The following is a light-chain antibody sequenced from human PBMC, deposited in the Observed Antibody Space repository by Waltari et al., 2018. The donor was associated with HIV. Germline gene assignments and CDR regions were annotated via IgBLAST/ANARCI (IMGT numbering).Light chain of an antibody. Sequence: SYVLTQPPSVSVAPGQTARIPCGGINIGSIRVPWYQQKPGQAPVLVVYDDSDRPSGIPERFSGSNCGNTATLTISRIEAGDEADYYCQVWDSSSDLGVFGGGTKVTVL. CDR1: NIGSIR. CDR2: DDS. J-gene: IGLJ2*01. CDR3: QVWDSSSDLGV. V-gene: IGLV3-21*02.